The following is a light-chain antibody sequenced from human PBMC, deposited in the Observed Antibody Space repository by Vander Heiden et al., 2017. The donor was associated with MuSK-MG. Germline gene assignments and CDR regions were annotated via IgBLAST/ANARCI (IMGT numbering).Light chain of an antibody. CDR3: CSYAGSYTLVV. Sequence: QSALTQPRSVSGSPGQSVTISCTGTSSDVGGYNYVSWYQQHPGKAPKLMIYEVSKRPSGVPDRFSGSKSGNTASLTISGLQAEDEADYYCCSYAGSYTLVVFGTGTKVTVL. J-gene: IGLJ1*01. CDR1: SSDVGGYNY. CDR2: EVS. V-gene: IGLV2-11*01.